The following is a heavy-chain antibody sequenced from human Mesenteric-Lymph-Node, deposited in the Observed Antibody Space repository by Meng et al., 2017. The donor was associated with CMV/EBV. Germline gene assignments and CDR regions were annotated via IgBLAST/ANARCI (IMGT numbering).Heavy chain of an antibody. Sequence: ASVKVSCKASGYTFTGYYMHWVRQAPGQGLEWMGWINPNSGGTNYAQKFQGRVTMTRDTSISTAYMELRRLRSDDTAVYYCARGHNYGYSGDTMDVWGQGTTVTVSS. CDR3: ARGHNYGYSGDTMDV. CDR2: INPNSGGT. J-gene: IGHJ6*02. D-gene: IGHD5-18*01. V-gene: IGHV1-2*02. CDR1: GYTFTGYY.